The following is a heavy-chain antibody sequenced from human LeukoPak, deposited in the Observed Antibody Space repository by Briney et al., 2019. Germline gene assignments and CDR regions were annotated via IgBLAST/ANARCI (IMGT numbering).Heavy chain of an antibody. CDR1: GFTFSTYW. CDR2: IKQDGSEK. V-gene: IGHV3-7*01. Sequence: GGSLRLSCAASGFTFSTYWMNWVRQAPGKGLEWVANIKQDGSEKYYVDSVKGRFTISRDNAKNSLYLQMNSLRAEDTAVYYCARSSSDRYCTNGVCYSLYYWGQGTLVTVSS. J-gene: IGHJ4*02. CDR3: ARSSSDRYCTNGVCYSLYY. D-gene: IGHD2-8*01.